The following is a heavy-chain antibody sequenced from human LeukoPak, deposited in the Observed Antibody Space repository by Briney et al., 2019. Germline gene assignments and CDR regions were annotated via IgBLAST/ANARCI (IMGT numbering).Heavy chain of an antibody. Sequence: GESLKISCKGSGYSFTSYGISWVRQAPGQGLEWMGWISAYNGNTNYAQKLQGRVTMTTGISTSTAYMELRSLRSDDTAVYYCARDVATNYDYWGQGTLVTVSS. D-gene: IGHD5-12*01. V-gene: IGHV1-18*01. CDR2: ISAYNGNT. CDR3: ARDVATNYDY. CDR1: GYSFTSYG. J-gene: IGHJ4*02.